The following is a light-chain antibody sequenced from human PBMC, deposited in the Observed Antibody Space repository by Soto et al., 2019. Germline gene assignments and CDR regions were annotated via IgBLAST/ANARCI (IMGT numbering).Light chain of an antibody. V-gene: IGKV4-1*01. CDR2: WAS. Sequence: DIVMTQSPDSLAVSLGERATINCKSSQNILYSSNNKNYLAWYQHKLGQPPRLLIYWASTRHSGVPDRFSGSGSGTDFTLTINSLQPEDVAVYYCQQYYSIPWTFGQGTKVEIK. J-gene: IGKJ1*01. CDR3: QQYYSIPWT. CDR1: QNILYSSNNKNY.